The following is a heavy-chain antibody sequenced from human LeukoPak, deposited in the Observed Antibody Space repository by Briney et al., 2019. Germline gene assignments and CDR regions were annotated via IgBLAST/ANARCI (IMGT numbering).Heavy chain of an antibody. CDR3: ARGRFDGSSSWYGVDY. CDR2: MNPNSGNT. Sequence: ASVKVSCKASGYTFTSYDINWVRQATGQGLEWMGWMNPNSGNTGYAQKFQGRVTMTRNTSISTACMELSSLRSEDTAVYYCARGRFDGSSSWYGVDYWGQGTLVTVSS. D-gene: IGHD6-13*01. CDR1: GYTFTSYD. V-gene: IGHV1-8*01. J-gene: IGHJ4*02.